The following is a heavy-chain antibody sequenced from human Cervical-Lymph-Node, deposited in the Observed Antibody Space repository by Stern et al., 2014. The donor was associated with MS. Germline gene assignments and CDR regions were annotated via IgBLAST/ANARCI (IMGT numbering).Heavy chain of an antibody. J-gene: IGHJ4*02. CDR3: VRENAYYFDY. V-gene: IGHV1-2*06. CDR2: INLNSGDT. CDR1: GYTFIDYY. Sequence: QVQLVESGAEVNEPGASVKVSCKASGYTFIDYYIHWVRQASGQGLEWMGRINLNSGDTDLAQNFQGRVIMTRDTSLTTAYMELRRLRSDDTAMYYCVRENAYYFDYWGQGTLVTVSS.